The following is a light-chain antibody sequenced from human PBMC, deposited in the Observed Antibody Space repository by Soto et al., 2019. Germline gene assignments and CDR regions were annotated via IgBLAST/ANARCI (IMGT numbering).Light chain of an antibody. CDR2: AAS. CDR3: QQSFTSPFFT. J-gene: IGKJ3*01. V-gene: IGKV1-39*01. CDR1: QNIREY. Sequence: DIQMTQSPPSLSVSVGDRVTITCRASQNIREYLNWYQQKPGKAPKLLIYAASTLQSGAPSRFSGSGSGSAFTLTISSLQPEDFATYYCQQSFTSPFFTFGPGTKVD.